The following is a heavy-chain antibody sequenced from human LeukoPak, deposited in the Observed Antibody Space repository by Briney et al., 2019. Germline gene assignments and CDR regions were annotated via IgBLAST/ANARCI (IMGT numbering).Heavy chain of an antibody. CDR3: AEDQQLQPFHY. J-gene: IGHJ4*02. D-gene: IGHD5-24*01. V-gene: IGHV3-30*02. Sequence: GGPLRLSCAASGLTFSNYGMHWVRQAPGKGLEWLAFIRYDGSDKFYADSVKGRFTISRDNSRDTLYLQMNSLRVEDTAVYFCAEDQQLQPFHYWGRGTLVTVSS. CDR2: IRYDGSDK. CDR1: GLTFSNYG.